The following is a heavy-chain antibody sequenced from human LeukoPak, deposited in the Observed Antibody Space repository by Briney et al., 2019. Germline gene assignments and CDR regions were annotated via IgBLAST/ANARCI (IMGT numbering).Heavy chain of an antibody. D-gene: IGHD2-21*01. CDR2: ITYDGSTR. CDR1: GFTFNSYG. Sequence: GGSLRLSCVGSGFTFNSYGMHWVRQAPGKGLQWVAAITYDGSTRYRADSVKGRFTISRDNSKNSFYLQMSSLRAEDTGVFYCARDVAYSAFDYWGQGTLVTVSS. V-gene: IGHV3-30*03. J-gene: IGHJ4*02. CDR3: ARDVAYSAFDY.